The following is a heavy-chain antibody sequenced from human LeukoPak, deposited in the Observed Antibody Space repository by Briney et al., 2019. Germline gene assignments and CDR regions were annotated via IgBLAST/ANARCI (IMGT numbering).Heavy chain of an antibody. CDR1: GGSFSGYY. CDR3: ARAVVVSAFDI. Sequence: SETLSLTCAVYGGSFSGYYWSWIRQPPGKGLEWIGEINHSGSTNYNPFLKSRVTISVDTSKNQFSLKLSSVTAADTAVYYCARAVVVSAFDIWGQGTMVTVSS. D-gene: IGHD3-22*01. J-gene: IGHJ3*02. V-gene: IGHV4-34*01. CDR2: INHSGST.